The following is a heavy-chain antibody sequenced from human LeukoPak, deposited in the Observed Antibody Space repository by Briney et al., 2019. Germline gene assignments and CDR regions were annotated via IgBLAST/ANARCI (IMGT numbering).Heavy chain of an antibody. D-gene: IGHD5-12*01. Sequence: GGSLRLSFAAPGFTFSSYWMSWVRQAPGKGLEWVANIKQDGSEKYYVDSVKGRFTISRDNAKNSLYLQMNSLRAEDTAVYYCANTPLDSGYDYWGQGTLVTVSS. CDR1: GFTFSSYW. CDR3: ANTPLDSGYDY. J-gene: IGHJ4*02. V-gene: IGHV3-7*03. CDR2: IKQDGSEK.